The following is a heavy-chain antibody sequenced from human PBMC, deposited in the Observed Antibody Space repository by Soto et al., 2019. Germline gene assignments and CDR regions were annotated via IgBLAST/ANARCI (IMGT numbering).Heavy chain of an antibody. V-gene: IGHV4-31*03. CDR3: AREVQEVRFDYYGMDV. D-gene: IGHD3-10*01. CDR2: IHYSGST. Sequence: PSETLSLTCTVSGGSISSGGYYWSWIRQHPGKGLEWIGYIHYSGSTYYNPSLKSRVTISVDTSKNQFSLKLSSVTAADTAVYYCAREVQEVRFDYYGMDVWGQGTTVTVSS. J-gene: IGHJ6*02. CDR1: GGSISSGGYY.